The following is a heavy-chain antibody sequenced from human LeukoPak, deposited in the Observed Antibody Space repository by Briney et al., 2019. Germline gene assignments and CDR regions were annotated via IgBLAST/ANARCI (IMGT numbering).Heavy chain of an antibody. D-gene: IGHD1-26*01. CDR3: AREERELLNYYYGMDV. CDR1: GFTFSSYA. V-gene: IGHV3-23*01. Sequence: GGSLRLSCAASGFTFSSYAMSWVRQAPGKGLEWVSAISGSGGSTYYADSVKGRFTISRDNSKNTLYLQMNSLRAEDTAVYYCAREERELLNYYYGMDVWGQGTTVTVSS. J-gene: IGHJ6*02. CDR2: ISGSGGST.